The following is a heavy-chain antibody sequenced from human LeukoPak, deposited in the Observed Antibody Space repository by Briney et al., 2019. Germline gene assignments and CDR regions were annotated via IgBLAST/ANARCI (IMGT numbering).Heavy chain of an antibody. J-gene: IGHJ5*01. D-gene: IGHD3-10*01. CDR1: GFTFNTYE. Sequence: GGSLRLSCAASGFTFNTYEMNWVRQAPGKGLEWVSTISGSGGSIYYADSVKGRFTISRDNSKNSLYLQMNSLRDEDTAVYYCAKMSFNMVPPTHPDSWGQGTLVTVSS. CDR3: AKMSFNMVPPTHPDS. V-gene: IGHV3-23*01. CDR2: ISGSGGSI.